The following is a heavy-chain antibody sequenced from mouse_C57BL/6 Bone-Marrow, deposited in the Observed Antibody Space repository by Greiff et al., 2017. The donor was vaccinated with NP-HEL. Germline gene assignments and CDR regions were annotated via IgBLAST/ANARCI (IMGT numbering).Heavy chain of an antibody. Sequence: EVQLQQSGPGLVKPSQSLSLTCSVTGYSITSGYYWNWIRQFPGNKLEWMGYISYDGSNNYNPSLKNRISITRDTSKNQFFLKLNSVTTEDTATYYCARVNYYDSSSWFGDRGQVALVSVSA. V-gene: IGHV3-6*01. J-gene: IGHJ3*01. D-gene: IGHD1-1*01. CDR3: ARVNYYDSSSWFGD. CDR2: ISYDGSN. CDR1: GYSITSGYY.